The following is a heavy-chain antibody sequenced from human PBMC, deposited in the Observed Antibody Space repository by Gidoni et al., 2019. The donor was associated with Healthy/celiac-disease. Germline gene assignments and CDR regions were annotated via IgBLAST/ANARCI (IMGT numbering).Heavy chain of an antibody. Sequence: VQLQESGPGLVKPSETLSLTCPVSGGSISSYYWSWIRQPPGKGLEWIGYIYYSGSTNYNPSLKSRVTIAVDTSKNQFSLKLSSVTAADTAVYYCARKGTRYDYWGQGTLVTVSS. CDR2: IYYSGST. J-gene: IGHJ4*02. CDR3: ARKGTRYDY. V-gene: IGHV4-59*01. CDR1: GGSISSYY.